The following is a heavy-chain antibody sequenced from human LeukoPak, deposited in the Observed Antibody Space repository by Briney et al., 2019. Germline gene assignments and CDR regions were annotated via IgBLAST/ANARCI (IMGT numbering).Heavy chain of an antibody. CDR2: INWNGGST. Sequence: PGGSLRLTCAASAFTFNNYGMHWVRQAPGKGLEWVSGINWNGGSTGYADSVKGRFTISRDNAKNSLYLQMNSLRAEDTALYYCARVGATELLYYFDYWGQGTLVTVSS. J-gene: IGHJ4*02. CDR1: AFTFNNYG. CDR3: ARVGATELLYYFDY. D-gene: IGHD1-26*01. V-gene: IGHV3-20*04.